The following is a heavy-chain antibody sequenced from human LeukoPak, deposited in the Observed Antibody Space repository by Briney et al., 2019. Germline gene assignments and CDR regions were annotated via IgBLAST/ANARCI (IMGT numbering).Heavy chain of an antibody. CDR2: ISGSGGST. D-gene: IGHD5-12*01. V-gene: IGHV3-23*01. CDR1: GFTFSSYA. CDR3: AKSGYSGYDQYLSY. Sequence: PGGSLRLSCAASGFTFSSYAMSWVRQAPGKGLEWVSAISGSGGSTYYADSVKGRFTISRDNSKNTSYLQMNSLRAEDTAVYYCAKSGYSGYDQYLSYWGQGTLVTVSS. J-gene: IGHJ4*02.